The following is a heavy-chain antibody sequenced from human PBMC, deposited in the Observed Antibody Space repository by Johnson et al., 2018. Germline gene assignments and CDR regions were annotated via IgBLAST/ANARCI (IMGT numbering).Heavy chain of an antibody. V-gene: IGHV3-21*01. CDR3: ATSGDASDI. D-gene: IGHD3-3*01. J-gene: IGHJ3*02. Sequence: VQLVESGGGLVKPGGSLRLSCAASGFTFSSYSMNWVRQAPGKGLEWVSSISSSSRYIYYAASVKGRFTNSRDNDKNSRYLQMNILRAEDTGVYYCATSGDASDIWGKGTMVTVSS. CDR2: ISSSSRYI. CDR1: GFTFSSYS.